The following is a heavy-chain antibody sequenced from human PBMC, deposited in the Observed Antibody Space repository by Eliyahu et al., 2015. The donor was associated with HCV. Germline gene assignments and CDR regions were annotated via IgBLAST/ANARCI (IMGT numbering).Heavy chain of an antibody. V-gene: IGHV1-69*06. CDR2: IIPIFGTA. J-gene: IGHJ6*02. D-gene: IGHD5-18*01. CDR3: AREEKNTAMAFQPIYYYGMDV. Sequence: VRQAPGQGLEWMGGIIPIFGTANYAQKFQGRVTITADKSTSTAYMELSSLRSEDTAVYYCAREEKNTAMAFQPIYYYGMDVWGQGTTVTVSS.